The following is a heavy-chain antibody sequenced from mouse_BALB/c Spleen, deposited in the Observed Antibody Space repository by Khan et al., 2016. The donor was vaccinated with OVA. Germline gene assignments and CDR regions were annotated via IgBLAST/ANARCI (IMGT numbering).Heavy chain of an antibody. Sequence: QVQLQQSGAELAKPGASVKMSCKASGYTFINYWILWVKQRPGQGLEWIGYINPSTGYTEYNQNLKDKATLTADKYSSTAYMQLSSLTSEDSAVYYCARRGLRWDFDYWGQGTTLTVSS. CDR3: ARRGLRWDFDY. CDR2: INPSTGYT. D-gene: IGHD1-1*01. CDR1: GYTFINYW. V-gene: IGHV1-7*01. J-gene: IGHJ2*01.